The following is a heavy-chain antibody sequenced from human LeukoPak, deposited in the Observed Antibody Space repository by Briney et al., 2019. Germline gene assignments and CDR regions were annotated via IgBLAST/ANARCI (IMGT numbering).Heavy chain of an antibody. J-gene: IGHJ4*02. V-gene: IGHV4-61*01. Sequence: SETLSLTCTVSGGSVSSDSYFWTWLRQPPGKGLEWIGYIYYSGSTNYNPSLKSRVTISLDTSKSQISLKLSSVTAADTAVCYCARGQRRLQDYWGQGTLVTVSS. CDR1: GGSVSSDSYF. CDR2: IYYSGST. CDR3: ARGQRRLQDY.